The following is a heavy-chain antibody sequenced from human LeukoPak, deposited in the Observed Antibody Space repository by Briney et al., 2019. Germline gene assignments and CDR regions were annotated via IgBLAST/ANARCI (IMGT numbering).Heavy chain of an antibody. CDR2: ISAYNGNT. V-gene: IGHV1-18*01. CDR3: ARGSDCSGGSCWNWFDP. J-gene: IGHJ5*02. CDR1: GYTFTSYG. D-gene: IGHD2-15*01. Sequence: ASVKISCKASGYTFTSYGISWVRQAPGQGPKRMGWISAYNGNTNYAQKLQGRVTMTTDTSTSTAYMELRSLRSDDTAVYYCARGSDCSGGSCWNWFDPWGQGTLVTVSS.